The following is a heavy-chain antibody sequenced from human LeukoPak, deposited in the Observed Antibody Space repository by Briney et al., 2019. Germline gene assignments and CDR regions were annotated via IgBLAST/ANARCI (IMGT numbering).Heavy chain of an antibody. CDR2: ISYSGNSV. CDR3: ARGRSHY. CDR1: GFIFNSYE. D-gene: IGHD3-16*01. J-gene: IGHJ4*02. V-gene: IGHV3-48*03. Sequence: PGGSLRLSCAASGFIFNSYEMNWVRQAPGKGLEWVSFISYSGNSVYYADSVKGRFTISRDNAKNLLYLQMNSLRAEDTAVYYCARGRSHYWGQGTLVTVSS.